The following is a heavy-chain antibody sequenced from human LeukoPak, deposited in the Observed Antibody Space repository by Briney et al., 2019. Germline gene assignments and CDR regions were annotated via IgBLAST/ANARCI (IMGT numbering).Heavy chain of an antibody. D-gene: IGHD6-6*01. V-gene: IGHV3-30*04. J-gene: IGHJ4*02. CDR3: ARGVYHLDY. CDR1: GLTSRSYA. Sequence: PGGSLSPSGAPPGLTSRSYAMHWVRQAQGKGLEWVAVISYDGSNKYYADSMKGRFTISRDNSKNTLYLQMNSLRAEDTAVYYCARGVYHLDYWGQGTLVTVSS. CDR2: ISYDGSNK.